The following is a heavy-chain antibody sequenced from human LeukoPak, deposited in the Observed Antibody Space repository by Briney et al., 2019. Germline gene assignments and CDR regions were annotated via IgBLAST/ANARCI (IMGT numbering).Heavy chain of an antibody. J-gene: IGHJ4*02. CDR1: GFTFNSFA. D-gene: IGHD3-16*02. CDR2: ISGSGGTS. Sequence: GGSLRLSCAASGFTFNSFAMNWVRQAPGKGLEWVSSISGSGGTSHYADFVKGRFTISRDNSKNTLYLQMKSLRAEDTAAYYCAKSLGVGGYTRYKGFDQWGQGTLVVVSS. CDR3: AKSLGVGGYTRYKGFDQ. V-gene: IGHV3-23*01.